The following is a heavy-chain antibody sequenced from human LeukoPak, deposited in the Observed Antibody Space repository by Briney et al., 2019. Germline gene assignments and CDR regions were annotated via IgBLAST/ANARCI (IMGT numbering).Heavy chain of an antibody. D-gene: IGHD1-26*01. CDR3: ASSVGSTDY. Sequence: SETLSLTCTVSGASISSYYWSWIRQPPGKGLESIGYVSYSGSTNYNPSLKSRVTLSVDTSKHQFSLKLTSVTAADAAVYYCASSVGSTDYWGQGTLVTVSS. CDR1: GASISSYY. CDR2: VSYSGST. V-gene: IGHV4-59*12. J-gene: IGHJ4*02.